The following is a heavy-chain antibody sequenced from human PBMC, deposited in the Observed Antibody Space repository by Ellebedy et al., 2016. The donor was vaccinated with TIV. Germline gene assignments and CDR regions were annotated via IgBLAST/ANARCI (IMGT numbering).Heavy chain of an antibody. CDR1: GFTFSSYA. D-gene: IGHD5-24*01. Sequence: GESLKISCAASGFTFSSYAMSWVRQAPGKGLEWVSAISGSGGSTYYLGSVKGRFIISRDSAKNSLYLQMNSLRAEDTAVYYCARATSGLDYWGQGALATVSS. CDR2: ISGSGGST. J-gene: IGHJ4*02. V-gene: IGHV3-23*01. CDR3: ARATSGLDY.